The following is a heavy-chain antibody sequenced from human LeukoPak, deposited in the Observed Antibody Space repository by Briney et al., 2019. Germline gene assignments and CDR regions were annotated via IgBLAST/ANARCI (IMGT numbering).Heavy chain of an antibody. D-gene: IGHD1-14*01. Sequence: GGSLRLSCAASGFTFSSYGMNWVRQAPGKGLEGVSYISSGSRTIYYADSVKGRFTISRDNAKNSVYLQMDSLRAEDTAVYYCAKAEPASGYDYWGPGTLVTVSS. CDR1: GFTFSSYG. CDR3: AKAEPASGYDY. CDR2: ISSGSRTI. J-gene: IGHJ4*02. V-gene: IGHV3-48*01.